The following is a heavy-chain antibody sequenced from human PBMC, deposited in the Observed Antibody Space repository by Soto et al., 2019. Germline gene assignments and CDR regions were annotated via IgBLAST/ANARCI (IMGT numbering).Heavy chain of an antibody. CDR2: ISASGGST. CDR3: AKDRSNAFDI. CDR1: GFTFGNYP. J-gene: IGHJ3*02. V-gene: IGHV3-23*01. Sequence: GGSLRLSCAASGFTFGNYPMTWVRQAPGKGLEWVSSISASGGSTYYADSVKGRFTISRDNSKNTLYLQMNSLRAEDTAVYYCAKDRSNAFDIWGQGTMVTVSS.